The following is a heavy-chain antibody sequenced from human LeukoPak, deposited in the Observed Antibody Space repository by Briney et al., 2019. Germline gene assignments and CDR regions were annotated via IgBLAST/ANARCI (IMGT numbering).Heavy chain of an antibody. D-gene: IGHD6-6*01. J-gene: IGHJ3*02. Sequence: PGGSLRLSCAASGFTFSSYSMNWVRQAPGKGLEWVSYISSSSSTIYYADSVKGRFTISRDNAKNSLYLQMNSLRAEDTAVYYCARSSSWGQDAFDIWGQGTMVTVSS. CDR2: ISSSSSTI. CDR3: ARSSSWGQDAFDI. V-gene: IGHV3-48*01. CDR1: GFTFSSYS.